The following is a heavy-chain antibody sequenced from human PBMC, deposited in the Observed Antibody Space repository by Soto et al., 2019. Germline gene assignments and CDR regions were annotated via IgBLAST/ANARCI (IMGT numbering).Heavy chain of an antibody. V-gene: IGHV3-74*01. D-gene: IGHD6-13*01. J-gene: IGHJ4*02. CDR1: GFTFSSYW. CDR3: AIAAAGTDNFDY. CDR2: INSDGSST. Sequence: GGSLRLSCAASGFTFSSYWMHWVRQAPGKGLVWVSRINSDGSSTNYADSVKGRFTISRDNAKNTLYLQMNSLRAEDTAVYYCAIAAAGTDNFDYWGLGTLVTVSS.